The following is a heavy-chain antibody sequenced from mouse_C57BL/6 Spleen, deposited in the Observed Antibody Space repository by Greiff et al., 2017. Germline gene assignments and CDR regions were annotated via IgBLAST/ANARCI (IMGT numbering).Heavy chain of an antibody. V-gene: IGHV1-69*01. Sequence: QVQLQQPGAELVMPGASVKLSCKASGYTFTSYWMHWVKQRPGQGLEWIGEIDPSDSYTNYNQKFKGKSTLTVDKSSSTAYMQLSSLTSEDSAVYDCARDHGNYFDYWGQGTTLTVSS. CDR3: ARDHGNYFDY. J-gene: IGHJ2*01. CDR1: GYTFTSYW. CDR2: IDPSDSYT. D-gene: IGHD2-1*01.